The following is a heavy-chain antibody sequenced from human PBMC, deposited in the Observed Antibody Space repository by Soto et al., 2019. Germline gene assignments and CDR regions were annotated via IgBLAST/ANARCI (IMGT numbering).Heavy chain of an antibody. D-gene: IGHD6-13*01. V-gene: IGHV1-69*13. CDR1: GGTFSSYA. Sequence: SVKVSCKASGGTFSSYAISWVRQAPGQGLEWMGGIIPIFGTANYAQKFQGRVTITADESTSTAYMELSSLRSEDTAVYYCARIEPAADDAFDIWGQGTMVTVS. CDR3: ARIEPAADDAFDI. J-gene: IGHJ3*02. CDR2: IIPIFGTA.